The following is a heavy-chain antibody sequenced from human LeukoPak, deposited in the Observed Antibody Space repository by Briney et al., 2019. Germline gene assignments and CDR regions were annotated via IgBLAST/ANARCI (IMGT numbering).Heavy chain of an antibody. V-gene: IGHV3-48*01. J-gene: IGHJ6*04. CDR1: GFTFNTYG. CDR3: ARDQTRRDDILIPRPPAGMDV. CDR2: ISSTSSTI. Sequence: GGSLRLSCAASGFTFNTYGMYWVRQAPGKGLEWVSYISSTSSTIYYADSVKGRFTISRDNAKNSLYLQMNSLRAEDTAVYYCARDQTRRDDILIPRPPAGMDVWGKGTTVTISS. D-gene: IGHD3-9*01.